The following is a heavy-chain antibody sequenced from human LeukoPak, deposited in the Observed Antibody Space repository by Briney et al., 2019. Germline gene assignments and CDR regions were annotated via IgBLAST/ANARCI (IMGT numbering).Heavy chain of an antibody. V-gene: IGHV3-21*01. CDR3: AELGITMIGGV. CDR1: GFSFSTYN. J-gene: IGHJ6*04. Sequence: GESLRLSCAAPGFSFSTYNMNWVRQAPGKGLEWVSSITSSSGYIYYADSVKGRFTISRDNAKNSLYLQMNSLRAEDTAVYYCAELGITMIGGVWGKGTTVTISS. D-gene: IGHD3-10*02. CDR2: ITSSSGYI.